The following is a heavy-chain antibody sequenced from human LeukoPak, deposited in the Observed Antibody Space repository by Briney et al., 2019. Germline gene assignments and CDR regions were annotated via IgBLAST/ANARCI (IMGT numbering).Heavy chain of an antibody. V-gene: IGHV1-2*06. CDR1: GYTFTGYY. CDR2: IYPNSGGT. D-gene: IGHD1-26*01. J-gene: IGHJ4*02. Sequence: ASVKVSCRASGYTFTGYYMHWVRQAPGQGLEWMGRIYPNSGGTNYAQKFQGRVTMTRDTSISTAYMELSRLRSDDTAVYYCARVREGGAIDYWGQGTLVTVSS. CDR3: ARVREGGAIDY.